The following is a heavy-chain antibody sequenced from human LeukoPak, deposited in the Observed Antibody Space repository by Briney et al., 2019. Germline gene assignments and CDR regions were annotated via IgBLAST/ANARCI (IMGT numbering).Heavy chain of an antibody. CDR1: GYTFTSYD. Sequence: GASVKVSCKASGYTFTSYDINWVRQATEQGLEWMGWMNPNSGNTGYAQKFQGRVTMTRNTSISTAYMELSSLRSEDTAVYYCAKVVGWNDEAHYLGQGTLVTVSS. D-gene: IGHD1-1*01. V-gene: IGHV1-8*01. CDR3: AKVVGWNDEAHY. J-gene: IGHJ4*02. CDR2: MNPNSGNT.